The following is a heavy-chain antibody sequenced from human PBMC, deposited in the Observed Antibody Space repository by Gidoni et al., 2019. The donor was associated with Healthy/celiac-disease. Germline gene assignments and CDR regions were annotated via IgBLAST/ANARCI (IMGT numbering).Heavy chain of an antibody. Sequence: VQLLVCGGGLVQPGGSLRLSLAASGVTFSISAMSGVRQAPGKGLVWVSAISGSGGSTYYADSVKGRFTISRDNSKNTLYLQMNSLRAEDTAVYYCAKDRRLPLDYYMDVWGKGTTVTVSS. CDR1: GVTFSISA. CDR3: AKDRRLPLDYYMDV. D-gene: IGHD6-6*01. V-gene: IGHV3-23*01. J-gene: IGHJ6*03. CDR2: ISGSGGST.